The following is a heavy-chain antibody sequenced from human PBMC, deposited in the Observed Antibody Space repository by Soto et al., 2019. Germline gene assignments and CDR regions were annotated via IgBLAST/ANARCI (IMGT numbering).Heavy chain of an antibody. J-gene: IGHJ6*03. CDR2: FSWNSGSI. Sequence: GGSLRLSCAASGFAFDDYAMHWVRQAPGKGLEWVSGFSWNSGSIGYADSVKGRLTIFRDNAKNSLYLQMNSLRAEDTALYYCAKDLRRYYYYYMDVWGKGTTVTVSS. CDR3: AKDLRRYYYYYMDV. V-gene: IGHV3-9*01. CDR1: GFAFDDYA.